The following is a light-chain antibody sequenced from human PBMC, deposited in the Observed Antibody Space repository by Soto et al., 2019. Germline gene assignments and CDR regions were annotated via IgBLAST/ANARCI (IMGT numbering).Light chain of an antibody. CDR1: QSVSSN. V-gene: IGKV3-15*01. CDR2: GAS. Sequence: EIVMTQSPANLSVSPGERATLSCRASQSVSSNLAWYQQQPGQAPRLLIYGASTRATGIPARFSGSGSGTDFTLTISSLQSEDFAVYYCQQYNNWPPWAFGQGTKVEIK. J-gene: IGKJ1*01. CDR3: QQYNNWPPWA.